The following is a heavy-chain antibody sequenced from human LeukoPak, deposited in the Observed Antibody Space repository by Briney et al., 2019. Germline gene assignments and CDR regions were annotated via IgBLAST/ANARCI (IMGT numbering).Heavy chain of an antibody. J-gene: IGHJ4*02. CDR1: GASISSYY. V-gene: IGHV4-4*07. CDR3: SRDGGSGWFDY. Sequence: SETLSLTCTVSGASISSYYWSWIRQPAGKGLEWIGRIDGSGNTNYNPSLKSRISVSVDTSKNQVSLKLSYVTAADTAVYYCSRDGGSGWFDYWGQGTLVTVSS. CDR2: IDGSGNT. D-gene: IGHD6-19*01.